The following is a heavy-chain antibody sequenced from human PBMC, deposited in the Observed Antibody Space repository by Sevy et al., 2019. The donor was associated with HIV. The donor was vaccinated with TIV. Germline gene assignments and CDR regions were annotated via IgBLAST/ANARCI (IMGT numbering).Heavy chain of an antibody. D-gene: IGHD1-26*01. J-gene: IGHJ4*02. Sequence: SETLSLTCTVSGGSITSLYWNWIRQPPGKGLEWIANINYNGHINYNPSLKSRVTLSLDTSKNQFSLRLSSVTSADTAMYYCAGENAWGRGYSWGQGTLVTVSS. V-gene: IGHV4-59*08. CDR1: GGSITSLY. CDR3: AGENAWGRGYS. CDR2: INYNGHI.